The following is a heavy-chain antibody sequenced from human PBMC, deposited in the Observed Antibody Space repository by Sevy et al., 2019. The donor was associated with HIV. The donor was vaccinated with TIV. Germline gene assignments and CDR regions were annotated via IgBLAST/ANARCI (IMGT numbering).Heavy chain of an antibody. Sequence: GGSLRLSCTASGFTFSSYAMYWVRQAPGKGLEWVAVISIDGNNKDYADSVKGRFTISRDNSKNTLYLQMNSLRAEDTAVYYCASHYYYSTGYYYPLDYWGQGTLVTVSS. D-gene: IGHD3-22*01. V-gene: IGHV3-30*04. J-gene: IGHJ4*02. CDR1: GFTFSSYA. CDR3: ASHYYYSTGYYYPLDY. CDR2: ISIDGNNK.